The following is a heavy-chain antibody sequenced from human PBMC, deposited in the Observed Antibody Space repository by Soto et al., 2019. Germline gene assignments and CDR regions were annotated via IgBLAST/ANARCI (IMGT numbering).Heavy chain of an antibody. CDR3: ARVGGYDYSNSYYYYYGMDV. Sequence: SVKVSGKASGGTFSSYAISWVRQAPGQGLEWMGGIIPIFGTANYAQKFQGRVTITADESTSTAYMELSSLRSEDTAVYYCARVGGYDYSNSYYYYYGMDVWGQGTTVTVSS. CDR1: GGTFSSYA. D-gene: IGHD4-4*01. CDR2: IIPIFGTA. J-gene: IGHJ6*02. V-gene: IGHV1-69*13.